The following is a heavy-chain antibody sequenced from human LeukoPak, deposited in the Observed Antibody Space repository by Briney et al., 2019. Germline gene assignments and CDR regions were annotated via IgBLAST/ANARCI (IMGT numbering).Heavy chain of an antibody. D-gene: IGHD6-6*01. CDR1: GGSISNYY. J-gene: IGHJ5*02. Sequence: PSETLSLTCTASGGSISNYYWSWIRQPPGEGLEWIGYVYYTGSTSYNPSLKSRVTISGDTSKNQFSLKLSSVTAADTAVYCCTRRGGSSSSDWFDPWGQGTLVIVSS. CDR2: VYYTGST. CDR3: TRRGGSSSSDWFDP. V-gene: IGHV4-59*08.